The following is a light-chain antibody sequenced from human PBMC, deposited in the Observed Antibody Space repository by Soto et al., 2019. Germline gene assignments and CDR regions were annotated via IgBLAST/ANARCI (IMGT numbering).Light chain of an antibody. J-gene: IGKJ1*01. CDR1: QGIRND. CDR2: AAS. V-gene: IGKV1-6*01. Sequence: AIQMTHSPSSLSASVGARVTITCRASQGIRNDLGWYQQKPGKAPKLLIYAASSLQSGVPSRFSGSGSGTDFPLTISSLQPEDFATYYCLQDYNYPRTFGQGTKVEIK. CDR3: LQDYNYPRT.